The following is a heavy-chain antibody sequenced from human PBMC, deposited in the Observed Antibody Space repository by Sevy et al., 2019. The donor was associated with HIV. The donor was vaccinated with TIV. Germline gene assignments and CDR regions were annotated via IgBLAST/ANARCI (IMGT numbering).Heavy chain of an antibody. CDR2: ISYDGSNK. J-gene: IGHJ6*02. V-gene: IGHV3-30-3*01. Sequence: GGSLRLSCAASGFTFSNYAMHWVRQAPGKGLEWVAVISYDGSNKYYADSVRGRFTISRDSSKNTLYLQMNSLRPEDTAVYYCVRDLEVYGGWEQTSQGMDVWGQGTTVTVSS. D-gene: IGHD1-26*01. CDR3: VRDLEVYGGWEQTSQGMDV. CDR1: GFTFSNYA.